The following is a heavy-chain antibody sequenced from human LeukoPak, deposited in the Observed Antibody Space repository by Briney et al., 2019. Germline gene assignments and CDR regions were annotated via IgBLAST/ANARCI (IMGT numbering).Heavy chain of an antibody. V-gene: IGHV1-18*01. D-gene: IGHD3-22*01. CDR1: GYTFTIYG. CDR3: ARVQDTYYYDSSGYYPLDY. J-gene: IGHJ4*02. CDR2: ISAYNGNR. Sequence: GASVTVSFKSSGYTFTIYGISWVRQAPGQGLEWVGWISAYNGNRNYAQQLQGRVTMTTDTSTSTAYMQLRSLRSDDTAVYYCARVQDTYYYDSSGYYPLDYWGQGTLVTVSS.